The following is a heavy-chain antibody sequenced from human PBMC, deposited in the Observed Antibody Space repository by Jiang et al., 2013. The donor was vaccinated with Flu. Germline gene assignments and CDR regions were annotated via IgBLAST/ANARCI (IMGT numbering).Heavy chain of an antibody. Sequence: SSISSSSSYIYYADSVKGRFTISRDNAKNSLYLQMNSLRAEDTAVYYCARMRGYCSSTSCQHDHPYYYYYGMDVWGQGTTVTVSS. CDR2: ISSSSSYI. J-gene: IGHJ6*02. V-gene: IGHV3-21*01. CDR3: ARMRGYCSSTSCQHDHPYYYYYGMDV. D-gene: IGHD2-2*01.